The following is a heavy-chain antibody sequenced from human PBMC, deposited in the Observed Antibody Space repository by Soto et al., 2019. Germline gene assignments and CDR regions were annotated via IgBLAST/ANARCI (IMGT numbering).Heavy chain of an antibody. CDR2: ISSSGSTI. Sequence: QVQVVESGGGLVKPGGSLRLSCAASGFTFSDYYMSWIRQAPGKGLEWVSYISSSGSTIYYADSVKGRFTISRDNAKNSLYLQMKSLRAEDTAVYYCARVDSTYVASHYYYGMDVWGQGTTVTVSS. CDR1: GFTFSDYY. D-gene: IGHD6-13*01. J-gene: IGHJ6*02. CDR3: ARVDSTYVASHYYYGMDV. V-gene: IGHV3-11*01.